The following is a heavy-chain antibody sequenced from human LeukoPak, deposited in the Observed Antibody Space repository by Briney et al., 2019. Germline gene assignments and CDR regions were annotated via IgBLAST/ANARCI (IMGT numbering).Heavy chain of an antibody. J-gene: IGHJ4*02. D-gene: IGHD2-21*02. CDR3: ATVAYCGGDCYPFDY. Sequence: ASVKASCKVSGYTLTELSMHWVRQAPGKGLEWMGGFDPEDGETIYAQKFQGRVTMTEDTSTDTAYMELSSLRSEDTAVYYCATVAYCGGDCYPFDYWGQGTLVTVSS. CDR2: FDPEDGET. CDR1: GYTLTELS. V-gene: IGHV1-24*01.